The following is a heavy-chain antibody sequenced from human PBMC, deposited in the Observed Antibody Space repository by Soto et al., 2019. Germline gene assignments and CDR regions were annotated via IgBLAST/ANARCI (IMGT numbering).Heavy chain of an antibody. V-gene: IGHV1-18*01. CDR2: ISTYNGDT. J-gene: IGHJ6*02. D-gene: IGHD2-15*01. Sequence: QVQLVQSGAEVRKPGASVKVSCKASGYTFSTSGMSWLRQAPGHGREWVAWISTYNGDTNDAPKSQHRLTMTSDTPTSTVYMELRSLRSDDTAVYSCARAGAAPYYYYGMDVWGQGTRVTVSS. CDR3: ARAGAAPYYYYGMDV. CDR1: GYTFSTSG.